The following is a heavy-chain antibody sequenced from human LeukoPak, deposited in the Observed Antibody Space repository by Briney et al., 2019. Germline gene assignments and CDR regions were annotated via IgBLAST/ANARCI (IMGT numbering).Heavy chain of an antibody. CDR1: GGSIISTRDH. D-gene: IGHD1-26*01. CDR2: VHYSGST. CDR3: ARDKGGSPWNYYYYFMDV. Sequence: SETLSLTCSVSGGSIISTRDHWDWIRQPPGKGLEWIASVHYSGSTYYNPSLKSRVTISVDTSKNQFSLKLSSVTAADTAVYYCARDKGGSPWNYYYYFMDVWGKGTTVTVSS. J-gene: IGHJ6*03. V-gene: IGHV4-39*07.